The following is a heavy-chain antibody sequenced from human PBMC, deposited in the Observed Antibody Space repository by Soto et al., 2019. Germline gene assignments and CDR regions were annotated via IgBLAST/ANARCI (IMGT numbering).Heavy chain of an antibody. Sequence: PGGSLRLSCASSGLTFSSFSMHWVRQAPGKGLEWVSHISETGSTIYYADSVKGRFTISRDNAKNSLYLQMDSLRDEDTAVYYCARDSARSPLQQLDPFDYWGQGTLVTVS. CDR2: ISETGSTI. D-gene: IGHD6-13*01. CDR1: GLTFSSFS. J-gene: IGHJ4*02. V-gene: IGHV3-48*02. CDR3: ARDSARSPLQQLDPFDY.